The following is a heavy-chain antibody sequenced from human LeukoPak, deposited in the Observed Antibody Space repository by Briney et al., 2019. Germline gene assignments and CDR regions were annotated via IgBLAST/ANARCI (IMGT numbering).Heavy chain of an antibody. CDR2: ISSSGSTI. V-gene: IGHV3-48*04. CDR3: AELGITMIGGV. D-gene: IGHD3-10*02. CDR1: GFTFSSYS. Sequence: GGSLRLSCAASGFTFSSYSVHWVRQAPGKGLEWVSYISSSGSTIYYADSVKGRFTISRDNAKNSLYLQMNSLRAEDTAVYYCAELGITMIGGVWGKGTTVTISS. J-gene: IGHJ6*04.